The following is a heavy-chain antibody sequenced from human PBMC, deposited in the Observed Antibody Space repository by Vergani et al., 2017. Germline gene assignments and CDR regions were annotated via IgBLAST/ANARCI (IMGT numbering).Heavy chain of an antibody. J-gene: IGHJ5*02. CDR2: IYTSGST. Sequence: QVQLQESGPGLVKPSETLSLTCTVSGGSISSYYWSWIRQPAGKGLEWIGRIYTSGSTNYNPSLKSRVTMSVDTSKNQFSLKLSSVTAADTAVYYCARGGRNYDFWSGSNWFDPWGQGTLVTVSS. CDR1: GGSISSYY. D-gene: IGHD3-3*01. V-gene: IGHV4-4*07. CDR3: ARGGRNYDFWSGSNWFDP.